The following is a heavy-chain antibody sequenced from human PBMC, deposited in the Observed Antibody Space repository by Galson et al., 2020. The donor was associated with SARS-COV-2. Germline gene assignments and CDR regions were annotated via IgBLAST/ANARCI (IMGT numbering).Heavy chain of an antibody. D-gene: IGHD6-6*01. Sequence: ASVKVSCKVSGYTLTELSMHWVQQAPGKGLEWMGGFDPEDGETIYAQKFPGRVTMTEDTSTDTAYMELSSLRSEDTAVYYCATNGPMGSSSTFDYWGQGTLVTVSS. CDR3: ATNGPMGSSSTFDY. V-gene: IGHV1-24*01. J-gene: IGHJ4*02. CDR1: GYTLTELS. CDR2: FDPEDGET.